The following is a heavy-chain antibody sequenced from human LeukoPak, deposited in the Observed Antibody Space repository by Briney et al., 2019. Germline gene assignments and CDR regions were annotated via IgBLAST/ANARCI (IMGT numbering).Heavy chain of an antibody. V-gene: IGHV3-11*04. CDR2: VGDSGSTV. CDR1: GFIFSDYF. D-gene: IGHD2-2*01. Sequence: GGSLRLSCAASGFIFSDYFMAWIRQAPGKGPEWVAYVGDSGSTVYYTDSVEGRFTISRDNAENSLYLQMHSLRVEDTAVYYCARAPTVLVGYCSSSSCQADYWGQGTLVTVSS. J-gene: IGHJ4*02. CDR3: ARAPTVLVGYCSSSSCQADY.